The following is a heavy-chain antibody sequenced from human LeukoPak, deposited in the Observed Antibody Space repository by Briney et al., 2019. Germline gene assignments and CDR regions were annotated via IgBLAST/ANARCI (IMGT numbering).Heavy chain of an antibody. V-gene: IGHV4-59*08. Sequence: SETLSLTCTVSGGSISSYYWSWIRQPPGKGLEWIGYIYYSGSTNYNPSLKSRVTISVDTSKNQFSLKLSPVTAADTAVYYCARQGVRGVPDYWGQGTLVAVSS. CDR3: ARQGVRGVPDY. CDR1: GGSISSYY. J-gene: IGHJ4*02. D-gene: IGHD3-10*01. CDR2: IYYSGST.